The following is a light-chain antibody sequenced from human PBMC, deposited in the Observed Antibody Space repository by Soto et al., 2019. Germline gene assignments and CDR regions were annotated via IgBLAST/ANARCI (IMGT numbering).Light chain of an antibody. V-gene: IGKV2-28*01. Sequence: DIVMTQSPLSLPVTPGEPASISCRSSQSLLHSNGYNYFDWYLQQAGQSPQLLIYFGSNRASGVPDRFSGSRSGAVFTLKISRVEAADVGVYYYMQSLQSPLIFGQGTLLEMK. CDR3: MQSLQSPLI. J-gene: IGKJ5*01. CDR2: FGS. CDR1: QSLLHSNGYNY.